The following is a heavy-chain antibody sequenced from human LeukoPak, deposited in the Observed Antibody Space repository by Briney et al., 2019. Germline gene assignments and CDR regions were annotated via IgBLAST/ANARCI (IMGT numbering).Heavy chain of an antibody. CDR2: IYSGGST. CDR3: ARDTLFLPYYYYGMDV. V-gene: IGHV3-66*01. Sequence: GGSLRLSCAASGFTVSSNYMSWVRQAPGKGLEWVSVIYSGGSTYYADSVKGRFTISRDNSKNTLHLQMNSLRAEDTAVYYCARDTLFLPYYYYGMDVWGQGTTVTVSS. D-gene: IGHD3-10*02. J-gene: IGHJ6*02. CDR1: GFTVSSNY.